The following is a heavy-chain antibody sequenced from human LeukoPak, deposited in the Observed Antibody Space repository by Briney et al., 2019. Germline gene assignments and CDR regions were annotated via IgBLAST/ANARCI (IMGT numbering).Heavy chain of an antibody. CDR3: ARRRYYDILTGNRYYYYYMDV. CDR2: INHSGST. CDR1: GYSISSAYY. D-gene: IGHD3-9*01. J-gene: IGHJ6*03. V-gene: IGHV4-38-2*02. Sequence: SETLSLTCTVSGYSISSAYYWSWIRQPPGQGLEWIGEINHSGSTNYNPSLKSRVTISVDTSKNQFSLKLSSVTAADTAVYYCARRRYYDILTGNRYYYYYMDVWGKGTTVTISS.